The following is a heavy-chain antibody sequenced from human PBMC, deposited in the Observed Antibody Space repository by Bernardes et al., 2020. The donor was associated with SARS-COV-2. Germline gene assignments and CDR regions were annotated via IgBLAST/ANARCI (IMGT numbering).Heavy chain of an antibody. V-gene: IGHV3-33*01. Sequence: GGSLRLSCAASGFTFSSYGMHWVRQAPGKGLEWVAVIWYDGSNKYYADSVKGRFTISRDNSKNTLYLQMNSLRAEDTAVYYCARETLNYDFWSGYYGMDVWGQGTTVTVSS. J-gene: IGHJ6*02. CDR3: ARETLNYDFWSGYYGMDV. D-gene: IGHD3-3*01. CDR2: IWYDGSNK. CDR1: GFTFSSYG.